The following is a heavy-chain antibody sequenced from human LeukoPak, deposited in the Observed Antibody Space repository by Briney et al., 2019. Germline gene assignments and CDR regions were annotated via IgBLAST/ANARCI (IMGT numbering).Heavy chain of an antibody. CDR2: INPNSGGT. D-gene: IGHD1-7*01. CDR1: GYTFITYD. J-gene: IGHJ4*02. CDR3: ARDPGITGTTE. Sequence: ASVKVSCKASGYTFITYDINWVRQASGQGLEWMGWINPNSGGTNYAQKFQGRVTMTRDTSISTAYMELSRLRSDDTAVYYCARDPGITGTTEWGQGTLVTVSS. V-gene: IGHV1-2*02.